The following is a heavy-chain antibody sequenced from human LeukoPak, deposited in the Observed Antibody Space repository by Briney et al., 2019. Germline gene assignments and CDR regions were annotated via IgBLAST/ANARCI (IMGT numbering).Heavy chain of an antibody. CDR1: GYTFTGYY. Sequence: WASVKVSCKASGYTFTGYYMHWVRQAPGQGLEWMGWINPNSGGTNYAQKFQGRVTITADESTSTAYMELSSLRSEDTAVYYCARARSYGYIAHYYYYMDVWGKGTTVTISS. CDR3: ARARSYGYIAHYYYYMDV. CDR2: INPNSGGT. D-gene: IGHD5-18*01. V-gene: IGHV1-2*02. J-gene: IGHJ6*03.